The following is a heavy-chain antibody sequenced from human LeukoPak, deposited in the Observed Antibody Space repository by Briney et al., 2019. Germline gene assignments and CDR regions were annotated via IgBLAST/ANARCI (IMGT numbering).Heavy chain of an antibody. CDR1: GGSISSGGYY. V-gene: IGHV4-30-2*01. CDR3: ARVAAGIGFFQH. Sequence: PSETLSLTCTVSGGSISSGGYYWSWIRQPPGKGLEWIGYIYHSGSTYYNPSLKSRVTISVDTSKNQFSLKLSSVTAADTAVYYCARVAAGIGFFQHWGQGTLVTASS. J-gene: IGHJ1*01. CDR2: IYHSGST. D-gene: IGHD6-13*01.